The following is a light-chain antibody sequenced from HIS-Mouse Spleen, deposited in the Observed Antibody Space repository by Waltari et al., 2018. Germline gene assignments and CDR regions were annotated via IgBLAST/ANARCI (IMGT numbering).Light chain of an antibody. CDR3: CSYAGSSTAWV. V-gene: IGLV2-23*01. CDR2: EGS. CDR1: RSDVGRYNL. J-gene: IGLJ3*02. Sequence: QSALTQPASVSGSPGQSITISCTGTRSDVGRYNLVPWYQQHPGKAPKLMIYEGSKRPSGVSNRFSGSKSGNTASLTISGLQAEDEADYYCCSYAGSSTAWVFGGGTKLTVL.